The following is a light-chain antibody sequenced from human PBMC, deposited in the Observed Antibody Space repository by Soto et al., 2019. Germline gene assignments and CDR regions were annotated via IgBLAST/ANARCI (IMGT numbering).Light chain of an antibody. Sequence: EVVMTQSPATLSVAPGERATLSCRAIQSVGTSLAWYQQKPGQGPRVLIYDASTRATGVSARFSGSGSGTEFTLTISSLQSEDFGVYFCQQYNNWPRTFGQGTKVEIE. V-gene: IGKV3-15*01. CDR1: QSVGTS. CDR3: QQYNNWPRT. CDR2: DAS. J-gene: IGKJ1*01.